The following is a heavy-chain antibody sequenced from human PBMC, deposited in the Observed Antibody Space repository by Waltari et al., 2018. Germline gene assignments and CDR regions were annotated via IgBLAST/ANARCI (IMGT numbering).Heavy chain of an antibody. V-gene: IGHV3-7*01. J-gene: IGHJ4*02. CDR3: TRGGDDSSWYWRN. CDR1: GFTFSNNW. Sequence: EVQLVESGGGLVQPGGSLRLSCAASGFTFSNNWMTWVRQAPGKGLEWVAKINPDGSEKYSVESVKGRFTISRDNAKNSLYLQLNSLRADDTAVYYCTRGGDDSSWYWRNWGQGTLVTVSS. D-gene: IGHD6-13*01. CDR2: INPDGSEK.